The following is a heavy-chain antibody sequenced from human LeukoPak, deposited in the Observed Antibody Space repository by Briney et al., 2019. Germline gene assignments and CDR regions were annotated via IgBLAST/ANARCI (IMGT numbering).Heavy chain of an antibody. CDR1: GGTFSSYA. Sequence: ASVKVSCKASGGTFSSYAISWVRQAPGQGLEWMGGIIPIFGTANYAQKFQGRVTMTRDTSISTAYMELSRLRSDDTAVYYCARDPPHITIFGVVTTPDYWGQGTLVTVSS. J-gene: IGHJ4*02. D-gene: IGHD3-3*01. CDR3: ARDPPHITIFGVVTTPDY. CDR2: IIPIFGTA. V-gene: IGHV1-69*05.